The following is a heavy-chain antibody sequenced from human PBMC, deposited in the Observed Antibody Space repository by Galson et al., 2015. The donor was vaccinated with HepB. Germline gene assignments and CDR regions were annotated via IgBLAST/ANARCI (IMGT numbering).Heavy chain of an antibody. D-gene: IGHD1-7*01. CDR3: ARARKGITGTTASEDFSY. CDR2: INPNSGGT. V-gene: IGHV1-2*02. CDR1: GSTFTGYY. Sequence: SVKVSCKASGSTFTGYYMHWVRQAPGQGLEWMGWINPNSGGTNYAQKFRGRVTMTRDTSISTAYMELSRLRSDDTAVYYCARARKGITGTTASEDFSYWGQGTLVTVSS. J-gene: IGHJ4*02.